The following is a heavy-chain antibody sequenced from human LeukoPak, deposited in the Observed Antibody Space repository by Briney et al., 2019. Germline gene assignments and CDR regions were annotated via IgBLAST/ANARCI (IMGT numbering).Heavy chain of an antibody. CDR2: ISSSGSTI. CDR1: GFTFSDYY. V-gene: IGHV3-11*01. CDR3: ARDLTVETATIRYYGMDV. J-gene: IGHJ6*02. Sequence: GGSLRLSCAASGFTFSDYYMSWIRQAPGKGLEWVSYISSSGSTICYADSVKGRFTISRDNAKNSLYLQMNSLRAEDTAVYYCARDLTVETATIRYYGMDVWGQGTTVTVSS. D-gene: IGHD5-24*01.